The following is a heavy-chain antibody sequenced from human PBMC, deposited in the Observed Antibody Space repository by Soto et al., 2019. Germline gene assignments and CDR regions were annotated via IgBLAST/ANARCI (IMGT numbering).Heavy chain of an antibody. J-gene: IGHJ5*02. CDR3: ARDVPMVRGLFDP. CDR1: GGPVTSGNYY. V-gene: IGHV4-61*01. CDR2: IYYNRRT. D-gene: IGHD3-10*01. Sequence: QVQLRESGPGLVKPSETLSLTCSVSGGPVTSGNYYWSWIRQPPGKGLEWIGDIYYNRRTNYSPSLKSRVTISLDTSRNQFSLRLSSVTAADTAVYYCARDVPMVRGLFDPWGQGTLVTVSS.